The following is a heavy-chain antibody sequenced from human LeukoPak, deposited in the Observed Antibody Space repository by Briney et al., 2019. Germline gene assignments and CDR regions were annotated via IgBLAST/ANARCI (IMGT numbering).Heavy chain of an antibody. CDR3: ARELGGNDGNWFDP. D-gene: IGHD4-23*01. J-gene: IGHJ5*02. V-gene: IGHV3-64*01. CDR1: GFTFSSYA. Sequence: HPGGSLRLSCAASGFTFSSYAMHWVRQAPGKGLEYVSAISSNGGSTYYANSVKGRFAISRDNSKNTLYLQMGSLRAEDMAVYYCARELGGNDGNWFDPWGQGTLVTVSS. CDR2: ISSNGGST.